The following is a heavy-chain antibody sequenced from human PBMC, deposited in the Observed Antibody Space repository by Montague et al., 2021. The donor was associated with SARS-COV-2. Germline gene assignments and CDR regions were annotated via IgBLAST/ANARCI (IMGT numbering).Heavy chain of an antibody. V-gene: IGHV2-70*01. CDR3: ARTMDAGAYYYDSSGYYPFDY. CDR2: IDWDDDK. D-gene: IGHD3-22*01. J-gene: IGHJ4*02. Sequence: VKPTQTLTLTCTFSGFSLSTSGMCVSWLRQPPGKALEWLALIDWDDDKYYSTSLKTRLTISKDTSKNQVVLTMTNMDPVDTATYYCARTMDAGAYYYDSSGYYPFDYWGQGTLVTVPS. CDR1: GFSLSTSGMC.